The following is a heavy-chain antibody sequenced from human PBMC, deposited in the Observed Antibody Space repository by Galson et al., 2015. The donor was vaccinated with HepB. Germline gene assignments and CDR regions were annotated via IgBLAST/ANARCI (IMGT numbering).Heavy chain of an antibody. J-gene: IGHJ5*02. CDR1: GYTFTSYG. CDR2: ISAYNGNT. CDR3: ARVGGVDYGDLWDWFDP. V-gene: IGHV1-18*01. D-gene: IGHD4-17*01. Sequence: SVKVSCKASGYTFTSYGISWVRQAPGQGLEWMGWISAYNGNTNYAQKLQGRVTMTTDTSTSTAYMELRSLRSDDTAVYYCARVGGVDYGDLWDWFDPWGQGTLVTVSS.